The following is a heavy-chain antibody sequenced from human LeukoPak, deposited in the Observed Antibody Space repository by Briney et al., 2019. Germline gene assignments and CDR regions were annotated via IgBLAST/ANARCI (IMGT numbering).Heavy chain of an antibody. CDR1: GFTVSNNY. V-gene: IGHV3-66*02. Sequence: GGSLRLSCAASGFTVSNNYMSWVRQAPGKGLEWGSVIYSGGSTYYSDSVKDRFTISRDNSKNTVYLQMNSLRIEDTAVYYCTKDRSYGRSYFDYWGQGTLVTVAS. D-gene: IGHD5-18*01. CDR3: TKDRSYGRSYFDY. CDR2: IYSGGST. J-gene: IGHJ4*02.